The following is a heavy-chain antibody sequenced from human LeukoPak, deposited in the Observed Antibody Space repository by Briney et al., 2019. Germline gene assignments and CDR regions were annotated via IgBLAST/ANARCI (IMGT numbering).Heavy chain of an antibody. CDR1: GYPISSGYY. CDR2: IYYSGST. D-gene: IGHD3-22*01. V-gene: IGHV4-38-2*02. CDR3: ARAPFSGYYDY. Sequence: SETLSLTCTVSGYPISSGYYWGWIRQPPGKGLEWIGSIYYSGSTYYNPSLKSRVTISVDTSKNQFSLKLSSVTAADTAVYYCARAPFSGYYDYWGQGTLVTVSS. J-gene: IGHJ4*02.